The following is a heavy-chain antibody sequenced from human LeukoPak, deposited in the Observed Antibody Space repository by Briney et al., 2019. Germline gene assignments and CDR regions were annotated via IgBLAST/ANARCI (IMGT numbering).Heavy chain of an antibody. V-gene: IGHV3-30*18. Sequence: GGSLRLSCAASGFTSSSYGMHWVRQAPGKGLEWVAVISYDGSNKYYADSVKGRFTISRDNSKNTLYLQMNSLRAEDTAVYYCAKEGGYYYDSSGFDYWGQGTLVTVSS. J-gene: IGHJ4*02. D-gene: IGHD3-22*01. CDR1: GFTSSSYG. CDR2: ISYDGSNK. CDR3: AKEGGYYYDSSGFDY.